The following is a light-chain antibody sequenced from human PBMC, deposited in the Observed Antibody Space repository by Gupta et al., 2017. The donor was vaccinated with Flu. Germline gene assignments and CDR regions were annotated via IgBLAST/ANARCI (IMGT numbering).Light chain of an antibody. CDR3: QQGDNMPYT. J-gene: IGKJ4*01. Sequence: PSSLSASVGDSVTITCRASHSIYTYLNRYQQKPGRAPELLIYAASNLQPGVPSRFRGSGSGTDFTLTIPGLLPEHFGTSYCQQGDNMPYTFGGGTMVDIK. V-gene: IGKV1-39*01. CDR2: AAS. CDR1: HSIYTY.